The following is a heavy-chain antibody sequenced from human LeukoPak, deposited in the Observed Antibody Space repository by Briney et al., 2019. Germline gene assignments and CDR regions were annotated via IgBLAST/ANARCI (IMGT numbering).Heavy chain of an antibody. CDR1: GGSISSSSYY. CDR3: VDSSPGGGWLVSGNFDY. J-gene: IGHJ4*02. CDR2: IYYSGST. Sequence: PSETLSLTCTVSGGSISSSSYYWGWIRQPPGKGLEWIGSIYYSGSTYYNPSLKSRVTISVDTSKNQFSLNLSSVTAADTAVYYCVDSSPGGGWLVSGNFDYWGQGTLVTVSS. V-gene: IGHV4-39*01. D-gene: IGHD6-19*01.